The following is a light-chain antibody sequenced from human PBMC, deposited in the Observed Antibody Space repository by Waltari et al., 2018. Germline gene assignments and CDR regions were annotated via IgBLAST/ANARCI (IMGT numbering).Light chain of an antibody. J-gene: IGKJ1*01. CDR1: QSVGKY. V-gene: IGKV3-20*01. CDR3: QKYESLPAT. Sequence: EIVLTQSAGTLSLSPGERATLSCRASQSVGKYLAWYQQRPGQAPRLLLYHAPIRATGIPDRFSGSGSGTDFSLTISRLEPEDFAVYYCQKYESLPATFGQGTTVEIK. CDR2: HAP.